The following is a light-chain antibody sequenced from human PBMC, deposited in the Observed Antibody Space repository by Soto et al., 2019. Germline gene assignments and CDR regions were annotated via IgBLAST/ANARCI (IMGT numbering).Light chain of an antibody. CDR1: SGHSSYA. Sequence: QFVLTQSPSASASLGASVKLTCTLSSGHSSYAIAWHQQQPEKGPRYLMKVNSDGSHNKGDGIPDRFSGSSSGAERSLTISSLQSEDEADYYCQTWGTGIQVFGGGTKLTVL. CDR3: QTWGTGIQV. CDR2: VNSDGSH. V-gene: IGLV4-69*01. J-gene: IGLJ2*01.